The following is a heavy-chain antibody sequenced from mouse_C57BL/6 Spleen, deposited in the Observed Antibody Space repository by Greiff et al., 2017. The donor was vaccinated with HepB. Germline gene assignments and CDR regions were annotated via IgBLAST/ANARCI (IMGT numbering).Heavy chain of an antibody. CDR3: ARWGITTVVGDY. Sequence: VQLKESGPELVKPGASVKISCKASGYSFTGYYMNWVKQSPEKSLEWIGAINPSTGGTTYNPKFKAKATLTVDKSSSTAYMQLKSLTSEDSAVYYGARWGITTVVGDYWGQGTTRTVSS. CDR1: GYSFTGYY. D-gene: IGHD1-1*01. CDR2: INPSTGGT. J-gene: IGHJ2*01. V-gene: IGHV1-42*01.